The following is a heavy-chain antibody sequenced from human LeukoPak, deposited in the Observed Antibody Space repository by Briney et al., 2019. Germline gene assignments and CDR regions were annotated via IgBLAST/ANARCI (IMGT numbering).Heavy chain of an antibody. Sequence: SETLSLTYTVSGGSINSYYWSWIRQPPGKGLEWIGYIYYSGSTKYNPSLKSRVTISVDTSKNQFSLKLSSVTAADTAVYYCARLATLSTVAARGRTWFDAWGQGTLVTVSS. J-gene: IGHJ5*02. V-gene: IGHV4-59*01. CDR3: ARLATLSTVAARGRTWFDA. CDR1: GGSINSYY. D-gene: IGHD6-6*01. CDR2: IYYSGST.